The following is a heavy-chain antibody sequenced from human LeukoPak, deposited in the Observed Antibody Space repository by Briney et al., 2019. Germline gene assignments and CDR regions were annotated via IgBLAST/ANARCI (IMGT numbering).Heavy chain of an antibody. Sequence: KPGGSLRLSCAASGFTFSDYYMSWIRQAPGKGLEWVSYISSSGSTIYYADSVKGRFTISRDNAKNSLYLQMGSLRAEDTAVYYCARDTDYYDIRGLDYWGQGTLVTVSS. CDR1: GFTFSDYY. J-gene: IGHJ4*02. D-gene: IGHD3-22*01. V-gene: IGHV3-11*04. CDR2: ISSSGSTI. CDR3: ARDTDYYDIRGLDY.